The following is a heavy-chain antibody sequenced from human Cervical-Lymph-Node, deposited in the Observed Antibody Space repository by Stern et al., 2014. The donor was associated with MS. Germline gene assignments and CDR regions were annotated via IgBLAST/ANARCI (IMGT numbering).Heavy chain of an antibody. CDR1: GFTFDDCA. D-gene: IGHD3-16*02. J-gene: IGHJ4*02. CDR2: SSSNSNNI. Sequence: EVKLVESGEGSVQPGRSLRLSCAASGFTFDDCAMHWVRQAPGKGLEGVSGSSSNSNNIGYSDSVRGRFPISRDNAKNSLYLQMNGLRPEDTALYYCAKDISERHYYFDSWGEGTLVTVSS. V-gene: IGHV3-9*01. CDR3: AKDISERHYYFDS.